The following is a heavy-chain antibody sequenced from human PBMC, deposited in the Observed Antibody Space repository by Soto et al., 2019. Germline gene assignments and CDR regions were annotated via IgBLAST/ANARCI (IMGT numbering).Heavy chain of an antibody. V-gene: IGHV4-39*01. Sequence: SETLSLTCSVSGDSISNSRFYWAWIRQPPGEGLEWIGSIYHTGNAYYNPSLKSRVTIFVDTSKNQFSLKLTSVTAADTALYYCARDYFDSSDYTTNWFDPWGQGSLVTVS. CDR1: GDSISNSRFY. CDR3: ARDYFDSSDYTTNWFDP. CDR2: IYHTGNA. D-gene: IGHD3-22*01. J-gene: IGHJ5*02.